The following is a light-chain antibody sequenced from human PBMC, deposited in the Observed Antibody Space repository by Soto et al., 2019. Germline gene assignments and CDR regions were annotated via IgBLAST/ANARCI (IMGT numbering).Light chain of an antibody. V-gene: IGLV2-14*01. J-gene: IGLJ1*01. Sequence: QSVLTQPASVSGSPGQSITISCTGTSSDVGGHNSVSWYQQHPGKAPKLMIYNVSNRPSGVSNRFSGSKSGNTASLTISGLLAEDEADYYCTSNTSSSTYVSGAGTNVPDL. CDR1: SSDVGGHNS. CDR3: TSNTSSSTYV. CDR2: NVS.